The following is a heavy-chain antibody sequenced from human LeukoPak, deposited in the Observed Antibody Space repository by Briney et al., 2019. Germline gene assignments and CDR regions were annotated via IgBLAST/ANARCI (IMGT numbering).Heavy chain of an antibody. CDR1: GFTFSSYA. D-gene: IGHD2-2*01. CDR2: ISYDGSNK. Sequence: GGFLRLSCAASGFTFSSYAMHWVRQAPGKGLEWVAVISYDGSNKYYADSVKGRFTISRDNSKNTLYLQMNSLRAEDTAVYYCARDGEYCSSTSCQYYYYYYMDVWGKGTTVTVSS. V-gene: IGHV3-30-3*01. CDR3: ARDGEYCSSTSCQYYYYYYMDV. J-gene: IGHJ6*03.